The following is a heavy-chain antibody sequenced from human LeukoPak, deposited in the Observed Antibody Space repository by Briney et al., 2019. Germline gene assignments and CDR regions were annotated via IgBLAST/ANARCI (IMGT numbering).Heavy chain of an antibody. CDR1: GYTFATYG. V-gene: IGHV1-18*01. Sequence: VKVSCKASGYTFATYGFCWVRQAPGQGLEWMGWISANNGKTKFAQKFQGRVTMTTDTSTTTAYMELTSLRPDDTAVYYCAKVAGDRLDSWGQGPLVTVSS. CDR3: AKVAGDRLDS. CDR2: ISANNGKT. J-gene: IGHJ4*02. D-gene: IGHD6-13*01.